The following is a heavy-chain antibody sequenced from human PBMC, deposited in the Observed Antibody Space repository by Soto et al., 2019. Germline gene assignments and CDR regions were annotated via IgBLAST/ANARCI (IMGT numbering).Heavy chain of an antibody. CDR2: INHSGST. D-gene: IGHD6-6*01. Sequence: PSETLSLTCTVSGGSISSSSYYWGWIRQPPGKGLERIGEINHSGSTNYNPSLKSRVTISVDTSKNQFSLKLSSVTAADTAVYYCARGLRIAARLRDYYYYGMDVWGQGTTVTVSS. CDR3: ARGLRIAARLRDYYYYGMDV. CDR1: GGSISSSSYY. V-gene: IGHV4-39*07. J-gene: IGHJ6*02.